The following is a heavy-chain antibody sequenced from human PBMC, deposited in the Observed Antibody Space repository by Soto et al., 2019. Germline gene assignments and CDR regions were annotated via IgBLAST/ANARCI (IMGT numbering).Heavy chain of an antibody. D-gene: IGHD2-15*01. Sequence: PSETLSLTCAVYGGSFSGHYWSWIRQPPGKGLEWIGEINHSGSTNYNPSLKSRVTISVDTSKNQFSLKLSSVTAADTAVYYCARYYCSGGSCYPYYFDYWGQGTLVTVSS. CDR1: GGSFSGHY. J-gene: IGHJ4*02. CDR3: ARYYCSGGSCYPYYFDY. V-gene: IGHV4-34*01. CDR2: INHSGST.